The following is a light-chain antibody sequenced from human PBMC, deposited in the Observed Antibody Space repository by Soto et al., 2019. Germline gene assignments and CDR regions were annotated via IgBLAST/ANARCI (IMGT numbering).Light chain of an antibody. V-gene: IGKV1-5*01. CDR3: QQYNLYSLT. Sequence: DIQMTQSPSTLSASVGDRVTITCRASQSISSWLAWYQQKPGKAPKLLIYDASSLESGVPSRFSGSGSDTEFTLTINNLQPDYFATYHCQQYNLYSLTFGGGTKVEIK. CDR1: QSISSW. CDR2: DAS. J-gene: IGKJ4*01.